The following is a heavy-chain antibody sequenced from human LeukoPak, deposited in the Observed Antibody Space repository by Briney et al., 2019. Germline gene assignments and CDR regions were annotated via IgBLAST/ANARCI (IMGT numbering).Heavy chain of an antibody. CDR2: IKSKTDGGTT. V-gene: IGHV3-15*01. CDR1: GFTFSNAW. J-gene: IGHJ6*03. D-gene: IGHD2-15*01. Sequence: PGGSLRLSCAASGFTFSNAWMSWVRQAPGKGLEWVGRIKSKTDGGTTDYAAPVKGRFTISRDDSKNTLYLQMNSLKTEDTAVYYCTTLKDIVVVVAATPDYYYYMDVWGKGTMVTVSS. CDR3: TTLKDIVVVVAATPDYYYYMDV.